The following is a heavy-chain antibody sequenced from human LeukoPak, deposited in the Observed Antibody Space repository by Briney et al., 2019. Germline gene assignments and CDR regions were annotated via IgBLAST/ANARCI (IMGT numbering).Heavy chain of an antibody. Sequence: SETLSLTCTVSGGSISSYYWSGIRQPPGKGLEWIGYIYYSGSTNYNPSLKSRVTISVDTSKNQFSLKLSSVTAADTAVYYCARDYSGSHDYWGQGTLVTVSS. CDR1: GGSISSYY. CDR3: ARDYSGSHDY. J-gene: IGHJ4*02. D-gene: IGHD1-26*01. V-gene: IGHV4-59*01. CDR2: IYYSGST.